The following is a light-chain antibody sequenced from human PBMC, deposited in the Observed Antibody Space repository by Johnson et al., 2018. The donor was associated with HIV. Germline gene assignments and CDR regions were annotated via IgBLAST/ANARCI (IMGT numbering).Light chain of an antibody. J-gene: IGLJ1*01. Sequence: QSVLTQPPSVSAAPGQKVTISCSGSSSKIGNKYVSWYQQLPGTAPKVLIYDDNKRPSGIPDRFSGSKSGTSVTLGITGLQPGDEADYYCGTWDTSLSDYYVFGTGTKVTVL. CDR2: DDN. CDR1: SSKIGNKY. CDR3: GTWDTSLSDYYV. V-gene: IGLV1-51*01.